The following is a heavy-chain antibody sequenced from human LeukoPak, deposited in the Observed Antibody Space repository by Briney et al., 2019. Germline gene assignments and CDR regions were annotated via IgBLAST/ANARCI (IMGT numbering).Heavy chain of an antibody. CDR3: ARYKGSRGYSYGNYYYYYMDL. Sequence: SETLSLTCAVYGGSFSGYYWSWIRQPPGKGLECIGRINHSGSTNYNPSLKRRVTISVDTSKNHFSLKLSSVTAADTAVYYCARYKGSRGYSYGNYYYYYMDLRGKLTTVTVSS. V-gene: IGHV4-34*01. CDR2: INHSGST. D-gene: IGHD5-18*01. J-gene: IGHJ6*03. CDR1: GGSFSGYY.